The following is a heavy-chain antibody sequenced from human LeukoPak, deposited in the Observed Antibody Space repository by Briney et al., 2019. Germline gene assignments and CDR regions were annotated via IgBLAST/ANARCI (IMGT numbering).Heavy chain of an antibody. Sequence: GESLKISCKGSGYSFTSYWIGWVRQMPGKGLEWMGIIYPGDSDTRYSPSFQGQVTISADKSISTAYLQWSSLKASDTAMYYCARPLPAYRGVDCYPEYSQHWGQGTLVTVSS. V-gene: IGHV5-51*01. CDR2: IYPGDSDT. D-gene: IGHD2-21*02. CDR3: ARPLPAYRGVDCYPEYSQH. J-gene: IGHJ1*01. CDR1: GYSFTSYW.